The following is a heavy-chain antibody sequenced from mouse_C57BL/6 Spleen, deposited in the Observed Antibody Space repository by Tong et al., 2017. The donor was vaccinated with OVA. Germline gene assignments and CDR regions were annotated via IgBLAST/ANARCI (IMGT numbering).Heavy chain of an antibody. CDR1: GYSITSDYA. V-gene: IGHV3-2*02. Sequence: EVQLQESGPGLVKPSQSLSLTCTVTGYSITSDYAWNWIRQFPGNKLEWMGYISYSGSTSYNPSLKSRISITRDTSKNQFFLQLNSVTTEETATYYCARSGLGRTGFDYWGQGTTLTVSS. D-gene: IGHD4-1*01. J-gene: IGHJ2*01. CDR3: ARSGLGRTGFDY. CDR2: ISYSGST.